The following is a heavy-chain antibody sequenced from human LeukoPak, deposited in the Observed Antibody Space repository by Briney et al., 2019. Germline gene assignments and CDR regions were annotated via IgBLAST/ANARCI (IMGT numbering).Heavy chain of an antibody. J-gene: IGHJ5*02. CDR2: VYYSGTT. V-gene: IGHV4-39*07. CDR1: GGSISSSSYY. D-gene: IGHD2-2*02. Sequence: SETLSLTCTVSGGSISSSSYYWGWIRQPRGKGLEWIGIVYYSGTTYYNPSLKSRVTISVDTSKNQFSLKLSSVTAADTAVYYCARDECPLWSISCHRGFDPWGQGLLVTVSS. CDR3: ARDECPLWSISCHRGFDP.